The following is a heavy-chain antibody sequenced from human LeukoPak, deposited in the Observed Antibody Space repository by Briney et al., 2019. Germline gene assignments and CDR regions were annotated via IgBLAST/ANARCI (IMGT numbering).Heavy chain of an antibody. CDR3: ARVPDDFWSGYFVDY. CDR1: GFTFSRYS. Sequence: GGSLRLSCVASGFTFSRYSMSWVRQAPGKGLEWVSSISSSSSYIYYADSVKGRFTISRDNAKNSLYLQMNSLRAEDTAVYYCARVPDDFWSGYFVDYWGQGTLVTVSS. V-gene: IGHV3-21*01. J-gene: IGHJ4*02. CDR2: ISSSSSYI. D-gene: IGHD3-3*01.